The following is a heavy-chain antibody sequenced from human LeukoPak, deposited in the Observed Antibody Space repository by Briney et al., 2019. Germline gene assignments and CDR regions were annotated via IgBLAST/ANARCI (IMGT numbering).Heavy chain of an antibody. D-gene: IGHD3-10*01. Sequence: GGSLRLSCAASGFTVSNNYMSWVRQAPGKGLEWVSVIYSGGSTYYADSVKGRFTISRHNSKNTLYLQMNSLRAEDTAVYYCARDFDYYGSGSARDVWGQGTTVTVSS. CDR1: GFTVSNNY. V-gene: IGHV3-53*04. CDR3: ARDFDYYGSGSARDV. CDR2: IYSGGST. J-gene: IGHJ6*02.